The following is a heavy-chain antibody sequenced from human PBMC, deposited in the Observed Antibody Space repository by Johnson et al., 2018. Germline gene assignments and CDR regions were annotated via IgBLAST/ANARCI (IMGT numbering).Heavy chain of an antibody. D-gene: IGHD6-19*01. CDR2: ISYDGSNK. Sequence: QVQLVQSGGGLVQPGGSLRLSCAASGFTFSSYGMHWVRQAPGKGLEWVAVISYDGSNKYYADSVKGRFTISRENSKNTLYLQMNSLRAEDTAGYYCAKGQSSGWLGEFDYYYYMDVWGKGTTVTVSS. CDR1: GFTFSSYG. CDR3: AKGQSSGWLGEFDYYYYMDV. V-gene: IGHV3-30*18. J-gene: IGHJ6*03.